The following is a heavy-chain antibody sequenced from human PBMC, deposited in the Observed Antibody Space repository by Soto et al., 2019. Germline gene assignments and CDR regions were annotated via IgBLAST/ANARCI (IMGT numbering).Heavy chain of an antibody. D-gene: IGHD3-22*01. CDR1: RFISDNCG. V-gene: IGHV3-20*04. Sequence: GGSLRLSCAVSRFISDNCGMKWVRQAPGKGLEWVSGINWNGGRTGYADSVKGRLSISRDKAKNSLYLQMNSLRAEDTALYYCARNGDSSDYRGWFDPWGQGTLVTVSS. J-gene: IGHJ5*02. CDR3: ARNGDSSDYRGWFDP. CDR2: INWNGGRT.